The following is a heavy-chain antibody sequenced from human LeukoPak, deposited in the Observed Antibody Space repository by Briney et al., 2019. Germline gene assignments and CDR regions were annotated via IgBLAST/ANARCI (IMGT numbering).Heavy chain of an antibody. V-gene: IGHV3-66*01. CDR3: ARTKWELLN. CDR1: GFTVSSNY. CDR2: IYSGGST. J-gene: IGHJ4*02. D-gene: IGHD1-26*01. Sequence: PGGSLRLSCAASGFTVSSNYMSCVSQAPGKGLEWVSVIYSGGSTYYAHSVKGRFTISRDNSKNTLYLQMNSLRADDTAVYYSARTKWELLNWGQGTLVTVSS.